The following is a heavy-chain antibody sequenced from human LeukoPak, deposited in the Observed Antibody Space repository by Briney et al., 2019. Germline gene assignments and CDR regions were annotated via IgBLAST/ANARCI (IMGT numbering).Heavy chain of an antibody. CDR1: GGSINSDY. J-gene: IGHJ6*01. D-gene: IGHD2-21*01. V-gene: IGHV4-4*07. Sequence: SETLSLTCTVSGGSINSDYWSWIRQPAGKGLEWIGRIYTSGSTNYNPSLKSRVTMSVDTSKNQFSLKLSSMTAADTAVYYCARVMVVGITVYGMDVWGQGTTVTVSS. CDR3: ARVMVVGITVYGMDV. CDR2: IYTSGST.